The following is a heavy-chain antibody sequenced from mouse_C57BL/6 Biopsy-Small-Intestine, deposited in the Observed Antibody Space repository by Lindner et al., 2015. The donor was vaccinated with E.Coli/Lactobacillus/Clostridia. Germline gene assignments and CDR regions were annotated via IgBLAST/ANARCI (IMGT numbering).Heavy chain of an antibody. CDR1: GYAFSSSW. CDR2: IYPGDGDT. CDR3: AEYDYDAGVFDY. Sequence: VQLQESGPELVKPGASVKISCKASGYAFSSSWMNWVKQRPGKGLEWIGRIYPGDGDTNYNGTFKGKATLTADKSSSTAYMQLSSLTSEDSAVYFCAEYDYDAGVFDYWGQGTTLTVSS. V-gene: IGHV1-82*01. D-gene: IGHD2-4*01. J-gene: IGHJ2*01.